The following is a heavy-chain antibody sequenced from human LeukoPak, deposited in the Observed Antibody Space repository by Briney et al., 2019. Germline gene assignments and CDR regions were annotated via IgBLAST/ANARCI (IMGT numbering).Heavy chain of an antibody. CDR1: GYSFSNYY. J-gene: IGHJ4*02. Sequence: ASLKVPCKASGYSFSNYYIHWVRPAPGQGLEWLGIINCSGGTTNYAQKFQGRVTLTRDTSTSTVYMELSSLRSDDTAVYYCARGIEVGGSFDYWGQGTLVIVSS. CDR2: INCSGGTT. V-gene: IGHV1-46*01. D-gene: IGHD3-10*01. CDR3: ARGIEVGGSFDY.